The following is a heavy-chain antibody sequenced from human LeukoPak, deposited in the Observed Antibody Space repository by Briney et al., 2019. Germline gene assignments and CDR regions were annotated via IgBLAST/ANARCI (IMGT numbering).Heavy chain of an antibody. CDR3: ARAPLMGAIDY. J-gene: IGHJ4*02. V-gene: IGHV4-59*01. CDR2: IYYSGST. D-gene: IGHD5-24*01. Sequence: SETLSLTSIVSGGSISRYLWSWIRQPPAKGLEWIWYIYYSGSTNYNPSLKRRVTTSVDTPKNQLSLRLSSVTAADTAVYYCARAPLMGAIDYWGQGTLVTVSS. CDR1: GGSISRYL.